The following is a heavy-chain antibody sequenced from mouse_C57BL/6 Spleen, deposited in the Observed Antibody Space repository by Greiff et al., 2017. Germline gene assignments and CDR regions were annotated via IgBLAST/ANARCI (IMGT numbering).Heavy chain of an antibody. V-gene: IGHV1-82*01. CDR2: IYPGDGDT. Sequence: QVQLQQSGPELVKPGASVKISCKASGYAFSSSWMNWVKQRPGKGLEWIGRIYPGDGDTNYNGKFKGKATLTADKSSSTAYMQLSILTSEDSAVYFCARGDGYYQFAYWGQGTLVTVSA. D-gene: IGHD2-3*01. J-gene: IGHJ3*01. CDR1: GYAFSSSW. CDR3: ARGDGYYQFAY.